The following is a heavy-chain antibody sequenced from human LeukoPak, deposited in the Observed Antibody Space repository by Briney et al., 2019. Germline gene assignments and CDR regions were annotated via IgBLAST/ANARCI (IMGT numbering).Heavy chain of an antibody. V-gene: IGHV5-51*01. CDR2: IYPGDSDT. Sequence: GESLKISCKGSGYSFTSYWIGWVRQMPGKGLEWMGIIYPGDSDTRYSPSFQGQVTISADKSISTAYLQWSSLKASDTAMYYRARHQGFWSGSPGGWFDPWGQGTLVTVSS. J-gene: IGHJ5*02. D-gene: IGHD3-3*01. CDR1: GYSFTSYW. CDR3: ARHQGFWSGSPGGWFDP.